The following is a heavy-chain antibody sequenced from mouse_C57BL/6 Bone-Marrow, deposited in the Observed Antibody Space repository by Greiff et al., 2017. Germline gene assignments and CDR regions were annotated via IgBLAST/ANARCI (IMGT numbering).Heavy chain of an antibody. J-gene: IGHJ1*03. Sequence: VKLQESGAELVKPGASVKISCTASGYAFSSYWMNWVKQRPGKGLEWIGQIYPGDGDTNYNGKFKGKATLTADQSSSTAYMQLNSLASEDSAVYFCARDWDGFYWWFDVWGTGTTVTVSS. CDR3: ARDWDGFYWWFDV. D-gene: IGHD4-1*01. CDR2: IYPGDGDT. V-gene: IGHV1-80*01. CDR1: GYAFSSYW.